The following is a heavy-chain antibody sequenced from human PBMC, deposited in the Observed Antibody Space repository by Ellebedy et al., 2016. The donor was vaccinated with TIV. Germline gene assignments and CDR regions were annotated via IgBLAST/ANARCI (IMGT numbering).Heavy chain of an antibody. D-gene: IGHD3-10*01. CDR1: GGSFSGYY. CDR3: ARVAQTYYGSGSYYNVRWFDP. J-gene: IGHJ5*02. CDR2: INHSGST. Sequence: MPSETLSLTCAVYGGSFSGYYWSWIRQPPGKGLEWIGEINHSGSTNYNPSLKSRVTISVDTSKNQFSLKLSLVTAADTAVYYCARVAQTYYGSGSYYNVRWFDPWGQGTLVTVSS. V-gene: IGHV4-34*01.